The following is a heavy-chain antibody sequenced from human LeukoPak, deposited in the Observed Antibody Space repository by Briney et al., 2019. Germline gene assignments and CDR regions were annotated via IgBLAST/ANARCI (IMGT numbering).Heavy chain of an antibody. D-gene: IGHD3-22*01. CDR1: GFTFSSYA. V-gene: IGHV3-33*08. CDR2: IWYDGSNK. J-gene: IGHJ4*02. Sequence: GGSLRLSCAASGFTFSSYAMSWVRQAPGKGLEWVAVIWYDGSNKYYADSVKGRFTISRDNSKNTLYLQMNSLRAEDTAVYYCARADSSGYYLDYWGQGTLVTVSS. CDR3: ARADSSGYYLDY.